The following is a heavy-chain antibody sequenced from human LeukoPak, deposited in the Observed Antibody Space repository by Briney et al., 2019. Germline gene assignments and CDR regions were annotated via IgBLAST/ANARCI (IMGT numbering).Heavy chain of an antibody. CDR1: GSTLTASD. CDR3: FVDGGY. J-gene: IGHJ4*02. CDR2: IRSTAKNYAT. V-gene: IGHV3-73*01. Sequence: GGSLRLSCAASGSTLTASDVHWVRQTFGKGLEWFGHIRSTAKNYATAYAASVKGKFTISRDDSQNTAYLQMNSLKAEDTAVYYCFVDGGYWGQGTLVTVSS. D-gene: IGHD4-23*01.